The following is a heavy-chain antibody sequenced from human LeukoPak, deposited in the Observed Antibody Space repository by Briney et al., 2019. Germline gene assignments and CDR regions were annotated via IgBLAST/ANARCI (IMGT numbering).Heavy chain of an antibody. J-gene: IGHJ4*02. D-gene: IGHD3-22*01. V-gene: IGHV4-39*07. CDR3: ASEGFSSGYIDY. CDR2: IYYSGST. CDR1: GGSISSSSYY. Sequence: PSETLSLTCTVSGGSISSSSYYWGWIRQPPGKGPEWIGSIYYSGSTYYNPSLKSRVTISVDTSKNQFSLKLSSVTAADTAVYYCASEGFSSGYIDYWGQGTLVTVSS.